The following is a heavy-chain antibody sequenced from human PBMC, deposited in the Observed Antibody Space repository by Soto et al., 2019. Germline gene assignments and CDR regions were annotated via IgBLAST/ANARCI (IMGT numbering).Heavy chain of an antibody. CDR2: ISAYNGNT. Sequence: APVKVSCKASGYTFTSYGISWVRQAPGQGLEWMGWISAYNGNTNYAQKLQGRVTMTTDTSTSTAYRELRSLRCDDTAGYYCARAPRIAARLGVSSGYYYGMDGWGEGSRVTVAS. J-gene: IGHJ6*04. CDR1: GYTFTSYG. V-gene: IGHV1-18*01. CDR3: ARAPRIAARLGVSSGYYYGMDG. D-gene: IGHD6-6*01.